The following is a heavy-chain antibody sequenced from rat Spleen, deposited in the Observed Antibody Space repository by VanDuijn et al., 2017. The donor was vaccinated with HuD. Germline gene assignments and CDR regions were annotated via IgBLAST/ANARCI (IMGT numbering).Heavy chain of an antibody. D-gene: IGHD1-10*01. CDR1: GFTFSNYD. J-gene: IGHJ3*01. V-gene: IGHV5S23*01. CDR2: ISTGGGST. Sequence: EVQLVESGGGLVQPGRSLKLSCAASGFTFSNYDMAWVRQAPTKGLEWVASISTGGGSTYYRDSVKGRFTTSRDNAKSTLYLQMDSLRSEDTATYYCTQQLGDWFAYWGQGTLVTVSS. CDR3: TQQLGDWFAY.